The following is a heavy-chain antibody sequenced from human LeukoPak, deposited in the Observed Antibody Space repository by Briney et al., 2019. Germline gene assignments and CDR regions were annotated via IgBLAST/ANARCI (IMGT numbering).Heavy chain of an antibody. J-gene: IGHJ4*02. V-gene: IGHV4-4*02. CDR1: GGSISSSQW. CDR3: AREPVWGSYRYFDY. D-gene: IGHD3-16*02. Sequence: SGTLSLTCAVSGGSISSSQWWSWVRQPPGKGLEWIGEIFHSGNTNYNPSLKSRVTISVDTSKNQFSLKLSSVTAADTAVYYCAREPVWGSYRYFDYWGQGTLVTVSS. CDR2: IFHSGNT.